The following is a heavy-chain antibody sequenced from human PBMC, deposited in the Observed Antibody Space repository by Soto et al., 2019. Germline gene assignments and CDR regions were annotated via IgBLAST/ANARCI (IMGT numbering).Heavy chain of an antibody. V-gene: IGHV4-4*07. CDR2: LYNSGNT. Sequence: SETLSLTCTVSGGSVSNYYWSWVRQPAGKGLEWIGRLYNSGNTNYNPSLKSRVIMSAETSKNQFSLKLSSVTAADTAVYYCARDASDSYGLDVCGQRTTVTVSS. CDR1: GGSVSNYY. CDR3: ARDASDSYGLDV. D-gene: IGHD2-2*01. J-gene: IGHJ6*02.